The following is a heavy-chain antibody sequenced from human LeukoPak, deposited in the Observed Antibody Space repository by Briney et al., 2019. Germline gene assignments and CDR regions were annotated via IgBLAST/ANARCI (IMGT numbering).Heavy chain of an antibody. D-gene: IGHD3-10*01. CDR3: ARDRGYLSFDF. CDR2: IKVDGSEK. CDR1: GFTFSSYW. V-gene: IGHV3-7*05. Sequence: PGGSLRLSCAASGFTFSSYWMTWVHQAPGKGLEWVANIKVDGSEKYYVDSVKGRFTISRDNAKNSLYLQMNSLRAEDTAVYYCARDRGYLSFDFWGQGTLVTVSS. J-gene: IGHJ4*02.